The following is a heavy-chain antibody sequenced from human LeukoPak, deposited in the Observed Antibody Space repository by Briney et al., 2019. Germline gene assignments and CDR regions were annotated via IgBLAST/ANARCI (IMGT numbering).Heavy chain of an antibody. V-gene: IGHV4-59*08. Sequence: SETLSLTCAVSDGSFSTYYWSWIRQPPGKGLEWIGYIHYSGSTNYNASLKSRVTLSVDTSKKQFSLKLSSVTATDTAVYYCARHEYSAYHPFDYWGQGTLVTVSS. CDR3: ARHEYSAYHPFDY. D-gene: IGHD5-12*01. CDR2: IHYSGST. J-gene: IGHJ4*02. CDR1: DGSFSTYY.